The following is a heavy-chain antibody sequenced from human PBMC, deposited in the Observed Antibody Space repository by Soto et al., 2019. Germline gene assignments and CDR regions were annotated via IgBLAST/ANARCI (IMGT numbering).Heavy chain of an antibody. D-gene: IGHD1-1*01. J-gene: IGHJ4*02. CDR2: IHYSGNT. CDR1: GASISSNNY. CDR3: VRGRRDGYNWKGLFDY. Sequence: SETLSLTCTVSGASISSNNYWVWIRQPPGKGLEWIGSIHYSGNTYYNPSLKSRVTISVDTSKNQFSLKLTSVTAADTAVYYCVRGRRDGYNWKGLFDYWGQGTLVTVSS. V-gene: IGHV4-39*07.